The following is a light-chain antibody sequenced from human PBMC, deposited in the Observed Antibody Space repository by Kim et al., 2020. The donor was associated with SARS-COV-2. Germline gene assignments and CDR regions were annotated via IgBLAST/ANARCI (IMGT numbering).Light chain of an antibody. CDR1: QSVSSSY. Sequence: EIVLTQSPGTLSLSPGERATLSCRASQSVSSSYLAWYQQKPGQAPRLLIYGASSRATGIPDRFSGSGSGTDFTLTISRLEPEDFAGYYCQQYGSSPWTFGQGTQVDIK. J-gene: IGKJ1*01. CDR2: GAS. CDR3: QQYGSSPWT. V-gene: IGKV3-20*01.